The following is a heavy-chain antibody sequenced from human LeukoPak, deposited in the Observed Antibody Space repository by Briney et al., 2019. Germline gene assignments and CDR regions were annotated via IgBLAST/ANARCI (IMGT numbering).Heavy chain of an antibody. V-gene: IGHV4-59*07. CDR3: ARGQGGNYYLNYFDY. CDR2: FYYSGST. Sequence: SDTLSLTCTVTGGSFSTYYWSWIRQPPGKGLEWIGHFYYSGSTNYNPSLKSRVTISVDTSRNQFSLKLTSVTAADTAVYYCARGQGGNYYLNYFDYWGQGALVTVSS. J-gene: IGHJ4*02. CDR1: GGSFSTYY. D-gene: IGHD1-26*01.